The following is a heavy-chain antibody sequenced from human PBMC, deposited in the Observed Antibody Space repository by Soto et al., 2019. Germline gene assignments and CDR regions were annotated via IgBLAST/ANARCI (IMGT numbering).Heavy chain of an antibody. V-gene: IGHV4-39*01. D-gene: IGHD5-18*01. J-gene: IGHJ6*02. Sequence: QLQLQESGPGLVKPSETLSLTCTVSGGSISSSSYYWGWIRQPPGKGLEWIGSIYYSGTTYYNPSLKSRVTISXVTXTXLFSLRLSSVTAADTAVYYCASPNKAMGNGYYGMDVWGQGTTVTVSS. CDR2: IYYSGTT. CDR3: ASPNKAMGNGYYGMDV. CDR1: GGSISSSSYY.